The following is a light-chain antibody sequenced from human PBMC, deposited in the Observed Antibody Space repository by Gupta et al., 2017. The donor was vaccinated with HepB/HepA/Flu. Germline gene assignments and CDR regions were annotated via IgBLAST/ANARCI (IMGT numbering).Light chain of an antibody. V-gene: IGKV1-8*01. CDR3: QQEDYRPRT. J-gene: IGKJ1*01. CDR2: AAS. Sequence: AIRMTQSPSSLSASTGDRVSITCRASQGISSYLAWYQVKPGKAPKLIIHAASTLQIGVPSRFSGSGSGTEFTLTISCLQSEDFATYYCQQEDYRPRTFGQGTKVEIE. CDR1: QGISSY.